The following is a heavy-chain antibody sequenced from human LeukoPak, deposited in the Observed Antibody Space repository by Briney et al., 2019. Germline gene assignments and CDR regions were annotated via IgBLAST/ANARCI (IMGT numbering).Heavy chain of an antibody. D-gene: IGHD1-26*01. Sequence: ASVKVSCKASGYTFTSYDINWVRQATGQGLERMGWMNPNSGNTGYAQKFQGRVTMTRNTSISTAYMELSSLRSEDTAVYYCARDPTSSVGATGEAVNWGQGTLVTVSS. CDR3: ARDPTSSVGATGEAVN. J-gene: IGHJ4*02. CDR2: MNPNSGNT. CDR1: GYTFTSYD. V-gene: IGHV1-8*01.